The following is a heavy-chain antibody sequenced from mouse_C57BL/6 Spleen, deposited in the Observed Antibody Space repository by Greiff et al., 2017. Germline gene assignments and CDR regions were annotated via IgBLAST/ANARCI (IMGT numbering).Heavy chain of an antibody. D-gene: IGHD1-1*01. CDR1: GYTFTSYW. V-gene: IGHV1-52*01. CDR2: IDPSDSET. Sequence: VQLQQPGAELVRPGSSVKLSCKASGYTFTSYWMHWVKQRPIQGLEWIGNIDPSDSETHYNQKFKDKATLTVDKSSSTAYMQLSSLTSEDSAVYYCARSGLRDYAMDYWGQGTSVTVSS. J-gene: IGHJ4*01. CDR3: ARSGLRDYAMDY.